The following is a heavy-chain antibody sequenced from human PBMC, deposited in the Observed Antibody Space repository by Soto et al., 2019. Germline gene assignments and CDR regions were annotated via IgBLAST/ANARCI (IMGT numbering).Heavy chain of an antibody. CDR2: IKQDGNEK. CDR1: GFTFSSYW. D-gene: IGHD2-15*01. J-gene: IGHJ6*03. Sequence: GGSLRLSCAASGFTFSSYWMSWVRQAPGKGLEWVANIKQDGNEKYYVDSVKGRFTISRDNAKNSLYLQMNSLRAEDTAVYYGARDNSRAATPYYYYYYYMDVWGKGTTVTVSS. V-gene: IGHV3-7*01. CDR3: ARDNSRAATPYYYYYYYMDV.